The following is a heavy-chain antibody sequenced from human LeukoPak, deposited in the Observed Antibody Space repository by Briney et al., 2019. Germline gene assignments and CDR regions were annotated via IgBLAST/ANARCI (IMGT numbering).Heavy chain of an antibody. V-gene: IGHV4-4*07. D-gene: IGHD4-17*01. CDR3: ARMDYGDYQVWYFDY. CDR1: GGSIRSYY. J-gene: IGHJ4*02. CDR2: IYTSGSN. Sequence: SETLSLTYTISGGSIRSYYWSWIRHPARKRLEWIGHIYTSGSNNYNPSLKSRVTMSVDTSKNQFSLKLSSVTAADTAVYYCARMDYGDYQVWYFDYWGQGTLVTVSS.